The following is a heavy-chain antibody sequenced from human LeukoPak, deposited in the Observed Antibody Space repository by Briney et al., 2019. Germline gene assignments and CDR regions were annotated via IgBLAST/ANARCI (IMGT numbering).Heavy chain of an antibody. CDR1: GDSVSSNSAT. J-gene: IGHJ6*02. CDR3: VRARYCSGGSCYYGLDI. V-gene: IGHV6-1*01. D-gene: IGHD2-15*01. Sequence: SQTLSLTCAISGDSVSSNSATWNWIRQSPSRGLEWLGRTYYRSKWFNDYAVSVKSRITIKPDTSKNQFSLQLNSVTPEDTAVYYCVRARYCSGGSCYYGLDIWGQGTTVTVS. CDR2: TYYRSKWFN.